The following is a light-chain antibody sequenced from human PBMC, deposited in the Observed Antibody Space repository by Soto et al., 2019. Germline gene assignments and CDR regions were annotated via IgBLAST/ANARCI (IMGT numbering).Light chain of an antibody. J-gene: IGKJ5*01. CDR1: QSVRSD. Sequence: EIVMTQSPATLSVSAGEKATLSCRARQSVRSDLAWYQQKPGQAPRLLIYGASTRATAIPATFSGSGSGTEFTLTISSLQSEDIGVYYCQQYNDWPPSITFGQGTRLEIK. V-gene: IGKV3-15*01. CDR2: GAS. CDR3: QQYNDWPPSIT.